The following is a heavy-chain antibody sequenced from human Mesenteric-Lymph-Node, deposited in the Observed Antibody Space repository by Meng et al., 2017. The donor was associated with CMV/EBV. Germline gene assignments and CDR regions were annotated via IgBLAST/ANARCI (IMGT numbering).Heavy chain of an antibody. J-gene: IGHJ4*02. CDR1: GFTFSYHA. V-gene: IGHV3-30*19. Sequence: GESLKISCAASGFTFSYHAMHWVRQAPGKGLEWVAVISYNENIKYYADSVKGRFSISRDNPKNTLYLQMNSLRAGDTAVYYCARDHLAVVVPSTNIDLWGQGALVTVSS. CDR3: ARDHLAVVVPSTNIDL. CDR2: ISYNENIK. D-gene: IGHD2-2*01.